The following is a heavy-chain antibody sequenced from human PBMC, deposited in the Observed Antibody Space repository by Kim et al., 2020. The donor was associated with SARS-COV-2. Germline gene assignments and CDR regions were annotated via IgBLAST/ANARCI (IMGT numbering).Heavy chain of an antibody. Sequence: SETLSLTCTVSGGSISSSSYYWGWIRQPPGKGLEWIGSIYYSGSTYYNPSLKSRVTISVDTSKNQFSLKLSSVTAADTAVYYCARHHPPFSGSYLDAFDIWGQGTMVTVSS. J-gene: IGHJ3*02. CDR3: ARHHPPFSGSYLDAFDI. CDR2: IYYSGST. V-gene: IGHV4-39*01. CDR1: GGSISSSSYY. D-gene: IGHD1-26*01.